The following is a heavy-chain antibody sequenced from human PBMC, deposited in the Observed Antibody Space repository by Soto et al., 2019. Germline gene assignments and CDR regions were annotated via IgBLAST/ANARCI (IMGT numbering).Heavy chain of an antibody. V-gene: IGHV3-21*01. Sequence: PGGSLRLSCAVSGFIFSDFSMHWVRQAPGKGLEWVASIGSSGGYIFYADSVKGRFTISRNNAKKSLDLQINSLRAEETAVYYCPREKKHQSLGGRFGMDVGGQGTTVTVSS. CDR3: PREKKHQSLGGRFGMDV. CDR1: GFIFSDFS. J-gene: IGHJ6*02. CDR2: IGSSGGYI. D-gene: IGHD1-26*01.